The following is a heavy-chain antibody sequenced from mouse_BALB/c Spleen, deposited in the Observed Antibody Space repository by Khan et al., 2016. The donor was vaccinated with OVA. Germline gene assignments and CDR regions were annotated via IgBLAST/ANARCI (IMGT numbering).Heavy chain of an antibody. D-gene: IGHD2-10*02. CDR3: ARMYGGDFDY. V-gene: IGHV3-2*02. Sequence: EVQLVESGPGLVKPSQSLSLTCTVTGYSITSDYAWNWIRQFPGNKLEWMGYISYGGNTKYNPSLKSRISITRDTSENQFFLQLNSVTIEDTATYYCARMYGGDFDYWGQGTTLTVSS. J-gene: IGHJ2*01. CDR2: ISYGGNT. CDR1: GYSITSDYA.